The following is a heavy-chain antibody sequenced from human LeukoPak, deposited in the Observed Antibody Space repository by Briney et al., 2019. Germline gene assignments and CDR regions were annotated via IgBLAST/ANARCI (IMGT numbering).Heavy chain of an antibody. Sequence: PGGXXXLSCAASGFTFSSYGMHWVRQAPGKGLEGVAFIRYDGSNKYYADSVKGRFTISRDNSKNTLYLQMNSLRAEDTAVYYCAKALRTYYDFWSGYNFDYWGQGTLVTVSS. D-gene: IGHD3-3*01. CDR3: AKALRTYYDFWSGYNFDY. V-gene: IGHV3-30*02. CDR2: IRYDGSNK. J-gene: IGHJ4*02. CDR1: GFTFSSYG.